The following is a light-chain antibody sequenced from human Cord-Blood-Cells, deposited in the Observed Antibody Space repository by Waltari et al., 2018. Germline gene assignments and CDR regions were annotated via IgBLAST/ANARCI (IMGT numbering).Light chain of an antibody. CDR2: KDS. Sequence: SYELTQPSSVSVSPGQTARITCSGDVLAKKYARWFQQKPGQAPVLVIYKDSERPSGIPERFSGSSSGTTVTLTISGAQVVDEADYYCYSAADNNGVFGGGTKLTVL. V-gene: IGLV3-27*01. CDR1: VLAKKY. CDR3: YSAADNNGV. J-gene: IGLJ3*02.